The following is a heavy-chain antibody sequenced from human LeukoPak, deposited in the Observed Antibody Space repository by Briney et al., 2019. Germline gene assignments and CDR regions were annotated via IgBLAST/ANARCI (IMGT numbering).Heavy chain of an antibody. CDR1: GFTLSNYA. CDR3: TREERGYIPAF. CDR2: VSYDGSWD. V-gene: IGHV3-30*01. J-gene: IGHJ4*02. D-gene: IGHD3-16*02. Sequence: QPGRSLRLSCAASGFTLSNYAMHWVRQTPGKGLEWVAFVSYDGSWDSHSDSVKGRFTISRDDSKSTLYLQMTRLRAEDTAVYYCTREERGYIPAFWGQGTLVTVSS.